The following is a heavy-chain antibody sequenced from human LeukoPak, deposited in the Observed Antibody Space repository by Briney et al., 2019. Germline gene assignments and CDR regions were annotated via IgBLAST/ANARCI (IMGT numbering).Heavy chain of an antibody. CDR2: ISSRSSYI. V-gene: IGHV3-21*01. CDR3: ARNTWFGEGIDAFDV. CDR1: GFTFSSYT. J-gene: IGHJ3*01. Sequence: GGSLRLSCAASGFTFSSYTMKWVRQAPGKGLEWVSSISSRSSYIYYADSVKGRFTISRDNAESSLYLQMNSLRAEDTAVYYCARNTWFGEGIDAFDVWGQGTMVTVSS. D-gene: IGHD3-10*01.